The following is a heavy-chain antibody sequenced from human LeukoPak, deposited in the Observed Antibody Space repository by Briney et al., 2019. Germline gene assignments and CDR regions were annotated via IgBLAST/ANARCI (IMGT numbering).Heavy chain of an antibody. Sequence: QTGGSLRLSCAASGFPLSGYGMNWVRQAPGKGLEWVAFIRNDGSNKYYVDSVKDRFTISRDNSKNTLYLQMDSLRAEDTAVYYCAKKGHDNSGLFDYWGQGTLVTVSS. CDR2: IRNDGSNK. CDR3: AKKGHDNSGLFDY. CDR1: GFPLSGYG. J-gene: IGHJ4*02. D-gene: IGHD5-12*01. V-gene: IGHV3-30*02.